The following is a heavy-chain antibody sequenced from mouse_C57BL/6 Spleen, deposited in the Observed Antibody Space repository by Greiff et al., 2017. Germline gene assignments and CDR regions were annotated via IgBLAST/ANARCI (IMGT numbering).Heavy chain of an antibody. V-gene: IGHV5-9-1*02. Sequence: EVKLVESGEGLVKPGGSLKLSCAASGFTFSSYAMSWVRQTPEKRLEWVAYISSGGDYIYYADPVQGRFTISRDNARNTLYLQMSSLKSEDTAMYYCTRGGDYDHYYAMDYWGQGTSVTVSS. D-gene: IGHD2-4*01. CDR1: GFTFSSYA. CDR3: TRGGDYDHYYAMDY. J-gene: IGHJ4*01. CDR2: ISSGGDYI.